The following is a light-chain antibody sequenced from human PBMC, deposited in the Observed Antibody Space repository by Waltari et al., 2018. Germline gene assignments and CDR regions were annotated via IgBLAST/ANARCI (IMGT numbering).Light chain of an antibody. CDR1: SSDVGGFNY. J-gene: IGLJ2*01. CDR3: CSYAGTYTPL. Sequence: QSALTQPRSVSGSPGQSVAISGTGTSSDVGGFNYVSWYQQYPGTAPKLIIYDVTKRPSGVPDRFSGSKSGNTASLTISGLQAEDEADYYCCSYAGTYTPLFGGGTKLTVL. V-gene: IGLV2-11*01. CDR2: DVT.